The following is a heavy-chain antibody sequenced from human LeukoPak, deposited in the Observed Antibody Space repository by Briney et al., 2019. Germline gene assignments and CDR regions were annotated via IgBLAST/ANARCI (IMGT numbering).Heavy chain of an antibody. D-gene: IGHD2-15*01. Sequence: GGSLRLPCTASGFTFGDYAMSWVRQAPGKGLEWVGFIRSKAYGGTTEYAASVKGRFTISRDDSKSIAYLQMNSLKTEDTAVYYCTRDQVDCSGGSCYYYYYYYMDVWGKGTTVTISS. CDR3: TRDQVDCSGGSCYYYYYYYMDV. J-gene: IGHJ6*03. CDR2: IRSKAYGGTT. V-gene: IGHV3-49*04. CDR1: GFTFGDYA.